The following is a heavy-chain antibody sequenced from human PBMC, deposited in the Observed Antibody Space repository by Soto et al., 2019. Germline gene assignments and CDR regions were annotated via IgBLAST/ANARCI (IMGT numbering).Heavy chain of an antibody. V-gene: IGHV1-8*01. CDR2: MNPKSGNT. Sequence: QVQLVQSGAEVKKPGASVKVSCKDSGYTFTSYDINWVRQATGPGLEWMGWMNPKSGNTGYAQKFQARVTKSWNASICGAYMDLSSLRSEAAAVYYCACGVMVVVFKWVEGTLVTVS. J-gene: IGHJ4*02. D-gene: IGHD2-15*01. CDR3: ACGVMVVVFK. CDR1: GYTFTSYD.